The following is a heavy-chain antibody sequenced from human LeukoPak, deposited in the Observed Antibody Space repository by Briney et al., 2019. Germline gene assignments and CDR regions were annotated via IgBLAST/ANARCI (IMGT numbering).Heavy chain of an antibody. CDR1: GFTFSSYS. D-gene: IGHD1-26*01. CDR2: ISSGSSYI. CDR3: ATKWELPGLNWFDP. V-gene: IGHV3-21*01. Sequence: GGSLRLSCAASGFTFSSYSMNWVRQAPGKGLEWVSSISSGSSYIYYADSVKGRFTISRDNAKNSLYLQMNSLRAEDTAVYYCATKWELPGLNWFDPWGQGTLVTVSS. J-gene: IGHJ5*02.